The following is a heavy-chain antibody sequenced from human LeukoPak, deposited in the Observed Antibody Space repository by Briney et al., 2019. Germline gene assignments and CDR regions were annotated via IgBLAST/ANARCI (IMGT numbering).Heavy chain of an antibody. Sequence: SETLSLTCTVSGGSISSDYWSWIRQPPGKGLEWIGYIYYSGSTNYNPSLKGRVTISVDTSKNQFSLKLSSVTAADTAVYYCARDDMAWGQGTLVTVSS. CDR3: ARDDMA. J-gene: IGHJ5*02. V-gene: IGHV4-59*12. CDR1: GGSISSDY. CDR2: IYYSGST.